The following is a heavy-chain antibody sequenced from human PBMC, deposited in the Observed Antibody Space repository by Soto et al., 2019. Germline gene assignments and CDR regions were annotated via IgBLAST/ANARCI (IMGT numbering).Heavy chain of an antibody. V-gene: IGHV3-23*01. J-gene: IGHJ4*02. CDR2: ISGSGGST. CDR3: AKDRYYYDSSGSFDY. Sequence: GGSLRLSCAASGFTFSSYAMSWVRQAPGKGLKWVSAISGSGGSTYYADSVKGRFTISRDNSKNTLYLQMNSLRAEDTAVYYCAKDRYYYDSSGSFDYWGQGTLVTVS. CDR1: GFTFSSYA. D-gene: IGHD3-22*01.